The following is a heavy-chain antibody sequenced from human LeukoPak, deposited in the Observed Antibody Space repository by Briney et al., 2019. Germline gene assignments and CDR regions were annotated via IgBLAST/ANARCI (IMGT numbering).Heavy chain of an antibody. CDR1: GYTFTSYA. Sequence: ASVKVSCKASGYTFTSYAIHWVRQAPGQRLEWMGWINAGNGKTKYSQKFQGRVTMTRDTSANTAYMELRSLRSEDTAVYYCARDYRIAVAGTPFDSWGQGTLVTVSS. D-gene: IGHD6-19*01. CDR2: INAGNGKT. V-gene: IGHV1-3*01. CDR3: ARDYRIAVAGTPFDS. J-gene: IGHJ4*02.